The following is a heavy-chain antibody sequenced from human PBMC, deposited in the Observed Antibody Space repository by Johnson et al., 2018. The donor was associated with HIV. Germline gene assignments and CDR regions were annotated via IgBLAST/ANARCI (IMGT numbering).Heavy chain of an antibody. CDR3: AKEGRGGAFDI. V-gene: IGHV3-23*04. Sequence: VQLVESGGGLVRPGGSLRLSCVASGFSFIDYAMIWVRQAPGKGLEWVSFISGGEDDTYYADSVKGRFTISRDNSKNTLYLQMNSLRAEDTAVYYCAKEGRGGAFDIWGQGTMVTVSS. CDR1: GFSFIDYA. J-gene: IGHJ3*02. CDR2: ISGGEDDT. D-gene: IGHD2-15*01.